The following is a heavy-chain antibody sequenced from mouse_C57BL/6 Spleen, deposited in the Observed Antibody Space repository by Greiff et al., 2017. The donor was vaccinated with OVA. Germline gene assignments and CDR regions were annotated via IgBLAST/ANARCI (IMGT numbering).Heavy chain of an antibody. CDR1: GFNIKDYY. V-gene: IGHV14-2*01. D-gene: IGHD2-3*01. CDR2: IDPEDGET. CDR3: ARERRYDGSVEFAY. Sequence: VQLQQSGAELVKPGASVKLSCTASGFNIKDYYMHWVKQRTEQGLEWIGRIDPEDGETKYAPKFQGEATITADTSSNTANLQLSSLTSEDTAVYYCARERRYDGSVEFAYWGQGTLVTVSA. J-gene: IGHJ3*01.